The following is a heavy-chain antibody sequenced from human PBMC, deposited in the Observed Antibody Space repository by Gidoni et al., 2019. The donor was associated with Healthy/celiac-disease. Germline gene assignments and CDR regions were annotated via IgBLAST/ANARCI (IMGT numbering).Heavy chain of an antibody. CDR2: ISSSGSTI. CDR3: ASAVGYNWNPGYFDY. Sequence: EVQLVESGGGLVQPGGSLRLSCAASGFTFSRYEMNWVRQAPGKGLEWFSYISSSGSTIYYADSVKGRFTISRDNAKNSLYLQMNSLRAEDTAVYYCASAVGYNWNPGYFDYWGQGTLVTVSS. V-gene: IGHV3-48*03. J-gene: IGHJ4*02. CDR1: GFTFSRYE. D-gene: IGHD1-20*01.